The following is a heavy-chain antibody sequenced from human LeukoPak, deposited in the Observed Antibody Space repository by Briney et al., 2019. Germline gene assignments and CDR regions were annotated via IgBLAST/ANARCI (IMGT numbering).Heavy chain of an antibody. D-gene: IGHD3-22*01. CDR1: GFTFSSYW. V-gene: IGHV3-7*01. CDR2: IKQDGSEK. Sequence: GGSLKLSCAASGFTFSSYWMSWVRQAPGKGLEWVANIKQDGSEKYYVDSVKGRFTISRDNAKNSLYLQMNSLRAEDMAVYYCARDIDSSGYYGAFDIWGQGTMVTVSS. CDR3: ARDIDSSGYYGAFDI. J-gene: IGHJ3*02.